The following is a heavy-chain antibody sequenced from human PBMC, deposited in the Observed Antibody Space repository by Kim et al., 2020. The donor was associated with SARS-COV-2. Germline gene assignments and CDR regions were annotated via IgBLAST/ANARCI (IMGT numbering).Heavy chain of an antibody. CDR1: GSTFTSYG. J-gene: IGHJ4*02. V-gene: IGHV1-18*04. Sequence: ASVKVSCKASGSTFTSYGISWVRQAPGQGLEWMGWISAYNGNTNYAQKLQGRVTMTTDTSTSTAYMELRSLRSDDTAVYYCAGDRPGYDYVWGSLVPFDYGGRGTLVTVSS. CDR3: AGDRPGYDYVWGSLVPFDY. CDR2: ISAYNGNT. D-gene: IGHD3-16*01.